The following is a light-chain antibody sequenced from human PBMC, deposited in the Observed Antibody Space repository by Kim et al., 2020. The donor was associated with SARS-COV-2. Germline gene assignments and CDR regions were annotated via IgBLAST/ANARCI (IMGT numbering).Light chain of an antibody. CDR1: QNVSSSY. J-gene: IGKJ2*01. V-gene: IGKV3-20*01. CDR2: GAT. Sequence: TGENATLPRTASQNVSSSYLAWYKHKPDQAPRLLIYGATRRGAGNPDRLSGSGSGTDFTHTISRLGREDFAVYYCQQYGSSPPVTFGQGTKLEI. CDR3: QQYGSSPPVT.